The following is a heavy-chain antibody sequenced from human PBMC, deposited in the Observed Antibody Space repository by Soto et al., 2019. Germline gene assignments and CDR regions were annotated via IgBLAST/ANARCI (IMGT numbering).Heavy chain of an antibody. CDR2: INHSGST. Sequence: SETLSLTCAVYGGSFSGYYWSWIRQPPGKGLEWIGEINHSGSTNYNPSLKSRVTISVDTSKNQFSLKLSSVTAADTAVYYCGRLYIEIVPGTFDSWGRGTQVTVSS. D-gene: IGHD2-2*01. CDR1: GGSFSGYY. CDR3: GRLYIEIVPGTFDS. V-gene: IGHV4-34*01. J-gene: IGHJ4*02.